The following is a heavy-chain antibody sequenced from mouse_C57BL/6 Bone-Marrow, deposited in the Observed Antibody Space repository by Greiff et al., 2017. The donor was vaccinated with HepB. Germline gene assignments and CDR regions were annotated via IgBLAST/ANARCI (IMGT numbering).Heavy chain of an antibody. D-gene: IGHD1-1*01. J-gene: IGHJ2*01. CDR1: GFTFSSYA. V-gene: IGHV5-4*01. CDR2: ISDGGSYT. Sequence: EVHLVESGGGLVKPGGSLKLSCAASGFTFSSYAMSWVRQTPEKRLEWVATISDGGSYTYYPDNVKGRFTISRDNAKNNLYLQMSHLKSEDTAMYYCARDITTVVATYYFDYWGQGTTLTVSS. CDR3: ARDITTVVATYYFDY.